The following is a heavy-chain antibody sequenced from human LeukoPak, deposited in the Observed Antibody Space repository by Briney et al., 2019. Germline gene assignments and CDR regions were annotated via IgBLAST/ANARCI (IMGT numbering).Heavy chain of an antibody. CDR3: ARAGYSYGTGYYFDY. V-gene: IGHV4-59*01. Sequence: SETLSLTCTASGGSISIYYWSWIRLPPGKGLEWIGYIYYTGATYYNPSLKSRVTISLDTSKNQFSLKLSSVTAADAAVYYCARAGYSYGTGYYFDYLGQGALVTVSS. CDR2: IYYTGAT. J-gene: IGHJ4*02. CDR1: GGSISIYY. D-gene: IGHD5-18*01.